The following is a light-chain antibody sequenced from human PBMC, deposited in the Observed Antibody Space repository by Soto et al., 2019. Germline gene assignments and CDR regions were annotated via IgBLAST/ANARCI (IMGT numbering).Light chain of an antibody. CDR2: EGS. J-gene: IGLJ1*01. CDR1: SSDVGSYNL. V-gene: IGLV2-23*03. Sequence: QSALTQPACVSGSRGQSITISCTGTSSDVGSYNLVSWYQQHPGKAPKLMIYEGSKRPSGVSNRFSGSKSGNTASLTISGLQAEDEADYYCCSYAGSSTFAYVFGTGTKLTV. CDR3: CSYAGSSTFAYV.